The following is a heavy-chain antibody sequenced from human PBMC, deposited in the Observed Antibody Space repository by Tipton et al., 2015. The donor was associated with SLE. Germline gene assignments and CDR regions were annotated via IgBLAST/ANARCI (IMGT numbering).Heavy chain of an antibody. V-gene: IGHV3-30*02. CDR2: IRSDGSKK. CDR3: AKDRGYDFWSDYPSS. Sequence: GSLRLSCAVSGFVFSKYGMHWVRQAPGKGLGWVAFIRSDGSKKCCADSVKGRFTISRDNSQNTLYLQMNSLRAEDTAVYYCAKDRGYDFWSDYPSSWGQGTLVTVSS. D-gene: IGHD3-3*01. J-gene: IGHJ5*02. CDR1: GFVFSKYG.